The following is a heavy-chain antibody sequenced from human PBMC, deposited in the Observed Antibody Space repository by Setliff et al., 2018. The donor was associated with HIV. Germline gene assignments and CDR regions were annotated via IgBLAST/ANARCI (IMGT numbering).Heavy chain of an antibody. Sequence: GASVKVSCKASGYTFTSYAIHWVRQAPGQRLEWMGWITVGDGNTKYSQKFQGRVTITRDTSASTAYMELSSLRSEDTAVYFCARGWESRYQLLPGPFDYWGQGTLVTVSS. J-gene: IGHJ4*02. CDR2: ITVGDGNT. CDR1: GYTFTSYA. D-gene: IGHD2-2*01. V-gene: IGHV1-3*01. CDR3: ARGWESRYQLLPGPFDY.